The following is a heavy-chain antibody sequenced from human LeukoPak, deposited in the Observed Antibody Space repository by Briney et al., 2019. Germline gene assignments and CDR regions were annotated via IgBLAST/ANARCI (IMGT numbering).Heavy chain of an antibody. CDR3: AKDEGITGTTNDN. CDR2: ISGSGGST. CDR1: GFTFSSYA. Sequence: PGGSLRLSCAASGFTFSSYAMSWVRQAPGKGLEWVSAISGSGGSTYYADSVKGRSTISRDNSKNTLYLQMNSLRAEDTAVYYCAKDEGITGTTNDNWGQGTLVTVSS. V-gene: IGHV3-23*01. D-gene: IGHD1-20*01. J-gene: IGHJ4*02.